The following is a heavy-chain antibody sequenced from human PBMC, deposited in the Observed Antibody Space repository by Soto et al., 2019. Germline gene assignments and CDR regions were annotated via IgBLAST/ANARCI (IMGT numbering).Heavy chain of an antibody. D-gene: IGHD4-17*01. J-gene: IGHJ6*02. CDR1: GGSFSGYY. CDR2: INHSGST. Sequence: SETLSLTCAVYGGSFSGYYWSWIRQPPGKGLEWIGEINHSGSTNYNPSLKSRVTISVDTSKNQFSLKLSSVTAADTAVYYCARVVCGLYGDYVYYYYGMDVWGQGTTVTVSS. V-gene: IGHV4-34*01. CDR3: ARVVCGLYGDYVYYYYGMDV.